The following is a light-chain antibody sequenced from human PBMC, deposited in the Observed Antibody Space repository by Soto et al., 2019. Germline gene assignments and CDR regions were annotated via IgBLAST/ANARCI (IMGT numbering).Light chain of an antibody. CDR1: QGISSA. CDR2: AAS. J-gene: IGKJ1*01. CDR3: LLDYSYFWA. Sequence: VQVTHSPSSLPATVADRVTITCRASQGISSALGWYQQKPGKAPKLLIYAASTLQSGVPSRFSGSGSGTDFTLTISCLQPEDFATYYCLLDYSYFWAFGQGTKVDI. V-gene: IGKV1-6*01.